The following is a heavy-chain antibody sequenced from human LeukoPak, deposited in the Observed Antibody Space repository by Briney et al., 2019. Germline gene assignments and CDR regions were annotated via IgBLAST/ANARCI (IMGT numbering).Heavy chain of an antibody. CDR1: GFTFDDYG. Sequence: GDSLRLSCAASGFTFDDYGMSWVRQAPGKGLEWVSGINWNGGSTGYEDSVKGRFTISRDNAKNSLYLQMNSLRAEDTALYYCARVKLLYGSGIGDAFDIWGQGTMVTVSS. J-gene: IGHJ3*02. V-gene: IGHV3-20*04. CDR2: INWNGGST. D-gene: IGHD3-10*01. CDR3: ARVKLLYGSGIGDAFDI.